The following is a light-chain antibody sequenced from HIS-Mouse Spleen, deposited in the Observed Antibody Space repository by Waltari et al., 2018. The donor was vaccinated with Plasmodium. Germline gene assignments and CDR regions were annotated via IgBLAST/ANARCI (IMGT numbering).Light chain of an antibody. Sequence: DIQMTQSPSSLSASVGDRVTITCRASQSISSYLNWYQQKPGKAPTLLIYAASSLQSGVPSRLSGTGSGTDFTLTISSLQPEDFATYFCQQSYSTWTFGQGTKVEIK. V-gene: IGKV1-39*01. CDR2: AAS. J-gene: IGKJ1*01. CDR3: QQSYSTWT. CDR1: QSISSY.